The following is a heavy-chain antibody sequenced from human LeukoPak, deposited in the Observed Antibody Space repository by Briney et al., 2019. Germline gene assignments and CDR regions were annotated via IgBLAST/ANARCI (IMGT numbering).Heavy chain of an antibody. CDR2: IYTSGST. V-gene: IGHV4-4*07. D-gene: IGHD3-10*01. CDR1: GRSISSYY. J-gene: IGHJ4*02. CDR3: ASDLYGSGSPQ. Sequence: SETLSLTCTGSGRSISSYYWGWLRQPAGKGLEWIGRIYTSGSTNYNPSLKSRVTISVDKSKNQFSLKLSSVTAADTAVYYCASDLYGSGSPQWGQGTLVTVSS.